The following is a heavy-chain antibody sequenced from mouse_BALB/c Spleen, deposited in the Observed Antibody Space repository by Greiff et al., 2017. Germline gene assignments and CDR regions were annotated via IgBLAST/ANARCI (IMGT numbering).Heavy chain of an antibody. CDR2: IWTGGGT. Sequence: VKLVESGPGLVAPSQSLSITCTVSGFSFTSYDISWIRQPPGKGLEWLGVIWTGGGTNYNSAFMSRLSISKDNSKSQVFLKMNSLQTDDTAIYCCVRGEDYDVFAYWGQGTLVTVSA. D-gene: IGHD2-4*01. V-gene: IGHV2-9-2*01. J-gene: IGHJ3*01. CDR3: VRGEDYDVFAY. CDR1: GFSFTSYD.